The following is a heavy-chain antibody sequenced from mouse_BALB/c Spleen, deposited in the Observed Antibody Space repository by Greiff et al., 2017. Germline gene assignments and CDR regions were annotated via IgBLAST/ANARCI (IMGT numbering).Heavy chain of an antibody. V-gene: IGHV14-1*02. CDR1: GFNIKDYY. Sequence: VQLQQSGAELVRPGALVKLSCKASGFNIKDYYMHWVKQRPEQGLEWIGWIDPENGNTKYDPKFQGKASITADTSSNTAYLQLSSLTSEDTAVYYCTYGSSPYALDYWGQGTTVTVSS. J-gene: IGHJ4*01. CDR3: TYGSSPYALDY. CDR2: IDPENGNT. D-gene: IGHD1-1*01.